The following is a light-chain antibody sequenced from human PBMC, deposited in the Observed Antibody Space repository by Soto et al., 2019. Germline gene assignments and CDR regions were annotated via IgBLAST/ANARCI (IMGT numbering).Light chain of an antibody. Sequence: EIVLTHFPGTLSLSPGERATLSCRASQSVSNNYLAWYQQKPGQAPRLLIYGASTRATGNPARFSGIGSGTEFTLTISSLQSEDFAVYYCQQYNNWPPITFGQVTRPEIK. CDR2: GAS. CDR3: QQYNNWPPIT. V-gene: IGKV3-15*01. CDR1: QSVSNN. J-gene: IGKJ5*01.